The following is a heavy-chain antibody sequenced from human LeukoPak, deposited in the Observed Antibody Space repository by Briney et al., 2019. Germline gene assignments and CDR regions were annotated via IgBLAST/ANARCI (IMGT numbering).Heavy chain of an antibody. J-gene: IGHJ4*02. CDR1: GFTVSSSY. CDR3: ARTSVGAPSYYFDY. CDR2: LYSGGNT. D-gene: IGHD1-26*01. Sequence: GGSLRLSCAASGFTVSSSYMSWVRQAPGKGLEWVSVLYSGGNTYCADSVEGRFTISRDNSKNTLYLQMNSLRAEDTAVYYCARTSVGAPSYYFDYWGQGTLVTVSS. V-gene: IGHV3-66*01.